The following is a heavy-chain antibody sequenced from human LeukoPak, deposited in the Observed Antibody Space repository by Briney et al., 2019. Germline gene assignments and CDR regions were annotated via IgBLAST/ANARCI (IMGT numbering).Heavy chain of an antibody. Sequence: PSETLSLTCPVYGGSFSGYYWSWIRQPPGKGLEWIGEVNHSGSTNYNPSLKSRVTISVDTSKNQFSLKLSSVTAADTAVYYCASQAVTVTTGVDYFDYWGQGTLVTVSS. V-gene: IGHV4-34*01. CDR2: VNHSGST. CDR3: ASQAVTVTTGVDYFDY. D-gene: IGHD4-17*01. CDR1: GGSFSGYY. J-gene: IGHJ4*02.